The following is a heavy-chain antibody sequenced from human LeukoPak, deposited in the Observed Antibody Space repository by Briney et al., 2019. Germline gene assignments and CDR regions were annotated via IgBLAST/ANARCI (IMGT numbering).Heavy chain of an antibody. D-gene: IGHD2-2*01. CDR3: ARGGGIVVVPAATQVWFDP. V-gene: IGHV4-4*09. CDR2: IYTSGST. J-gene: IGHJ5*02. CDR1: GGSISSYY. Sequence: SETLSLTCTVSGGSISSYYWSWIRQPPGKGLEWIGYIYTSGSTNYNPSLKSRVTIPVDTSKNQFSLKLSSVTAADTAVYYCARGGGIVVVPAATQVWFDPWGQGTLVTVSS.